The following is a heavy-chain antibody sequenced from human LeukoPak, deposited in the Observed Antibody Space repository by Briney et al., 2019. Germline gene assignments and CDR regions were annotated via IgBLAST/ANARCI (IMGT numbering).Heavy chain of an antibody. CDR3: AKGGATVIDY. J-gene: IGHJ4*02. D-gene: IGHD4-17*01. V-gene: IGHV3-74*01. CDR1: GFTFSNYW. Sequence: GVSLRLSCAASGFTFSNYWMHWVRQAPGKGLVWVSRINSDGSSTTPADSVKGRFTISRDNAKNTLYLQMNSLRAEDTAVYYCAKGGATVIDYWGQGTLVTVSS. CDR2: INSDGSST.